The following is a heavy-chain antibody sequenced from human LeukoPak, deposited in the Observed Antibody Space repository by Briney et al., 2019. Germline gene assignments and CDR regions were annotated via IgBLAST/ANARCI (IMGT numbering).Heavy chain of an antibody. J-gene: IGHJ6*03. V-gene: IGHV4-34*01. CDR3: ARGVGSSWYYYYYMDV. CDR2: INHSGST. CDR1: GGSFSGYY. Sequence: SETPSLTCAVYGGSFSGYYWSWIRQPPGKGLEWIGEINHSGSTNYNPSLKSRVAISVETSKNQFSLKLSSVTAADTAVYYCARGVGSSWYYYYYMDVWGKGTTVTVSS. D-gene: IGHD6-13*01.